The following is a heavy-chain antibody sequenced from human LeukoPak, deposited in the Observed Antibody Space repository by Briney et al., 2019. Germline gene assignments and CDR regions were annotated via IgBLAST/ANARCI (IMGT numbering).Heavy chain of an antibody. J-gene: IGHJ5*02. D-gene: IGHD3-16*01. CDR3: ARDLGGWFDP. V-gene: IGHV4-39*07. Sequence: SETLSLTRTVSGGSISSSSYYWGWIRQPPGKGLEWIGSIYYSGSTYYNPSLKSRVTISVDTSKNQFSLKLRSVTAADTAVYYCARDLGGWFDPWGQGTLVTVSS. CDR2: IYYSGST. CDR1: GGSISSSSYY.